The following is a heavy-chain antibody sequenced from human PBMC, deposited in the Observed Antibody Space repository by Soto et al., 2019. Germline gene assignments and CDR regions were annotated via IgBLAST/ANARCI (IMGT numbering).Heavy chain of an antibody. CDR3: ARDGDHSSGWTNYYYYYYMDV. Sequence: GGSLRLSCASSGFTFSSYWMSWVRQAPGKGLEWVANIKQDGSEKYYVDSVKGRFTISRDNAKNSLYLQMNSLRAEDTAVYYCARDGDHSSGWTNYYYYYYMDVWGKGTTVTVSS. CDR1: GFTFSSYW. CDR2: IKQDGSEK. V-gene: IGHV3-7*01. J-gene: IGHJ6*03. D-gene: IGHD6-19*01.